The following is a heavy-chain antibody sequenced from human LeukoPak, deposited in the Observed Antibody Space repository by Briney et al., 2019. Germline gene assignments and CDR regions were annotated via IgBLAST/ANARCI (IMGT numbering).Heavy chain of an antibody. CDR1: GGSISSYY. D-gene: IGHD2-15*01. CDR3: ARTSPRAATFDS. V-gene: IGHV4-4*07. J-gene: IGHJ4*02. CDR2: IYPSGST. Sequence: SETLSLTCSVSGGSISSYYWSWIRQPAGKGLEWIGRIYPSGSTNYNPSLKSRVTMSLDTSKNQFSLKLSSVTAADTAVYYCARTSPRAATFDSWGQGTLVTVSS.